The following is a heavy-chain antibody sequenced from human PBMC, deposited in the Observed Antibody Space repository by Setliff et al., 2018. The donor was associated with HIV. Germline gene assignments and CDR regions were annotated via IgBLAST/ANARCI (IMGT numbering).Heavy chain of an antibody. CDR3: ARDRDFDYFRDGSNDFDY. Sequence: QTGGSLRLSCAASGFTFSDFWMYWVRQAPGKGLEWVANISPEGNKKYYVGSVKGRFTSSRDNAKSSLFLQMSGLRPEDTAVYYCARDRDFDYFRDGSNDFDYWGQGTLVTVSS. CDR2: ISPEGNKK. CDR1: GFTFSDFW. J-gene: IGHJ4*02. D-gene: IGHD4-17*01. V-gene: IGHV3-7*03.